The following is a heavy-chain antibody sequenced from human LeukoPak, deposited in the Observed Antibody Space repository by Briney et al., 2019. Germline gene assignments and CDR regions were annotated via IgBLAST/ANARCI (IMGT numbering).Heavy chain of an antibody. CDR3: ARGEQQLVNPLVC. J-gene: IGHJ4*02. Sequence: GESLKISCKGSGYSFTSYWIGWVRQMPGKGLEWMGIIYPGDSDTRYSPSFQGQVTISVDKSISTAYLQWSSLKASDTAMYYCARGEQQLVNPLVCWGQGTLVTASS. V-gene: IGHV5-51*01. CDR2: IYPGDSDT. D-gene: IGHD6-13*01. CDR1: GYSFTSYW.